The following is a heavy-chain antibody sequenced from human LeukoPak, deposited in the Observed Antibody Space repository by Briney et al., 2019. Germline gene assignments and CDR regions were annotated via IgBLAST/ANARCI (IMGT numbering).Heavy chain of an antibody. CDR3: ARQDCSSTSCDFWSGYYVYNWFDP. D-gene: IGHD3-3*01. Sequence: GESLKISCKGSGYSFTSYWIGWVRQMPGKGLEWMGIIYPGDSDTSYSPSFQGQVTISADKSISTAYLQWSSLKASDTAMYYCARQDCSSTSCDFWSGYYVYNWFDPWGQGTLVTVSS. J-gene: IGHJ5*02. CDR2: IYPGDSDT. V-gene: IGHV5-51*01. CDR1: GYSFTSYW.